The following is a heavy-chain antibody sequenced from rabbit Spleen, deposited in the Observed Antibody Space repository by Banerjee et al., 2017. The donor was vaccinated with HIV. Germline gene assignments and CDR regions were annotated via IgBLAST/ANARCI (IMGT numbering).Heavy chain of an antibody. J-gene: IGHJ6*01. D-gene: IGHD8-1*01. CDR3: ARDSGSSFSSYGMDL. V-gene: IGHV1S40*01. CDR2: IDTGSNGFT. CDR1: GVSFSFNSY. Sequence: QSLEESGGDLVKPGASLTLTCTASGVSFSFNSYMCWVRQAPGKGLEWIACIDTGSNGFTYFASWAKGRFTISKTSSTTVPLQMTSLTAADTVTYFCARDSGSSFSSYGMDLWGPGTLVTV.